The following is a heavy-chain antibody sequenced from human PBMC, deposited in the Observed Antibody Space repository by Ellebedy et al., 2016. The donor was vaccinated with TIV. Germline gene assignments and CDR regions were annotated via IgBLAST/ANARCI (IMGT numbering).Heavy chain of an antibody. D-gene: IGHD5-24*01. J-gene: IGHJ4*02. V-gene: IGHV1-69*13. CDR1: RSTFSSYA. Sequence: SVKVSXKASRSTFSSYAISWVRQAPGQGLEWMGGIIPMFGAPNYAQKFQGRVTIIADESTTTAYMELTSLTFEDTAMYYCVRDGSADGYDTIIDYWGQGTLVTVSS. CDR2: IIPMFGAP. CDR3: VRDGSADGYDTIIDY.